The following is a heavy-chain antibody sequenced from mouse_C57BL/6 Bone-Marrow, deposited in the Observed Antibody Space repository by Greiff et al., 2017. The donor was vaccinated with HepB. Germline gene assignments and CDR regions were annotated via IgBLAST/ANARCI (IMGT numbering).Heavy chain of an antibody. V-gene: IGHV1-15*01. Sequence: QVQLQQSGAELVRPGASVTLSCKASGYTFTDYEMHWVKQTPVHGLEWIGAIDPDTGGTAYNQKFKGKAILTADKSSSTAYMELRSLTSEDSAVYYCTRKDYYGSSLWGQGTTLTVSS. CDR1: GYTFTDYE. J-gene: IGHJ2*01. CDR2: IDPDTGGT. D-gene: IGHD1-1*01. CDR3: TRKDYYGSSL.